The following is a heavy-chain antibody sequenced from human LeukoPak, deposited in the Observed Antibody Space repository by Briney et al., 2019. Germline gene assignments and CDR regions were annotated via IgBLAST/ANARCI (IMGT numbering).Heavy chain of an antibody. CDR2: IKQDGSEK. V-gene: IGHV3-7*01. CDR3: PRSRYLHC. J-gene: IGHJ4*02. Sequence: GGSLRLSCAASGFTFSTYWMSWVRQAPGKGLEWVANIKQDGSEKNYVDSVKGRFTISRDNAKNSLYLQMNSLRAEDTAVYSCPRSRYLHCWGQATLVIVFS. CDR1: GFTFSTYW.